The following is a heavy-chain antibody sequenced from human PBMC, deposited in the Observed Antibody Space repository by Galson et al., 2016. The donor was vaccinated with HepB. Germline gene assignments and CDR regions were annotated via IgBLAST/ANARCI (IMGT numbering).Heavy chain of an antibody. CDR2: IYPGDSDT. CDR1: GYNFRGYW. D-gene: IGHD6-13*01. V-gene: IGHV5-51*01. Sequence: QSGAEVKKPGESLKISCKGSGYNFRGYWIGWVRQMPGKGLEWMGIIYPGDSDTRYSPSFRGQVTISADKSINTAYLQWSSLKASDTAMYYCARPIAAAGNGWFDPWGQGTLVTVSS. J-gene: IGHJ5*02. CDR3: ARPIAAAGNGWFDP.